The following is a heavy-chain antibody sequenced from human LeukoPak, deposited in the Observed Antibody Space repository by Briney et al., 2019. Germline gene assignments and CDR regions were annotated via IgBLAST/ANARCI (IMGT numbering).Heavy chain of an antibody. D-gene: IGHD3-10*01. J-gene: IGHJ4*02. Sequence: GASVTVSCKASGYTFTSYGISWVRQAPGQGLEWMGWISAYNGNTNYAQKLQGRVTMTTDTSTSTAYMELRSLRSDDTAVYYCARSGSGDVLLWFGELFYFDYWGQGTLVTVSS. V-gene: IGHV1-18*04. CDR3: ARSGSGDVLLWFGELFYFDY. CDR1: GYTFTSYG. CDR2: ISAYNGNT.